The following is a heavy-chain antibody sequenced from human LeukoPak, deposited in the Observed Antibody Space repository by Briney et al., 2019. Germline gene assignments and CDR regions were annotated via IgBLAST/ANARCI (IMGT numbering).Heavy chain of an antibody. CDR1: GESFSAYS. V-gene: IGHV4-34*01. CDR2: INHSGGT. Sequence: SETLSLTCAVYGESFSAYSWSWIRQPPGKGLEWIGDINHSGGTNYNPSLKSRVTISLDTSKNQFSLKLSSVAAADTAVYYCARGEEGGYTYGYWFDPWGQGTLVTVSS. D-gene: IGHD5-18*01. CDR3: ARGEEGGYTYGYWFDP. J-gene: IGHJ5*02.